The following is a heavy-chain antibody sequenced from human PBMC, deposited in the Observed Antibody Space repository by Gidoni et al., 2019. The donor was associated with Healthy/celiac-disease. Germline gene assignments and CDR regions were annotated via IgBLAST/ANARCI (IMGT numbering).Heavy chain of an antibody. V-gene: IGHV4-59*01. CDR1: GCSISSYY. D-gene: IGHD3-10*01. CDR2: IYYSGST. J-gene: IGHJ5*02. Sequence: QVQLQESGPGLVKPSETLSLTCTVSGCSISSYYWSWIRQPPGKGLEWIGYIYYSGSTNYNPSLKSRVTISVDTSKNQFSLKLSSVTAADTAVYYCARIASGSGSYDWFDPWGQGTLVTVSS. CDR3: ARIASGSGSYDWFDP.